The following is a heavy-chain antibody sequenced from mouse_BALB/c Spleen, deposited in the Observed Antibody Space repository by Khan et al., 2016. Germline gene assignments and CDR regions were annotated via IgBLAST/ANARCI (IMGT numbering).Heavy chain of an antibody. J-gene: IGHJ4*01. V-gene: IGHV1-9*01. CDR3: ARGGYYRFSSYCAWDY. Sequence: QVQLKESGTQLMKPGASVKISCKATGYTFSDYCIEWVKQRPGHGLEWIGEILPGTDGVKYNEKFKGKATFTAETSSNTVYMQLSSLTSEDSVVYYCARGGYYRFSSYCAWDYWGQGTSLTVSS. CDR2: ILPGTDGV. D-gene: IGHD2-3*01. CDR1: GYTFSDYC.